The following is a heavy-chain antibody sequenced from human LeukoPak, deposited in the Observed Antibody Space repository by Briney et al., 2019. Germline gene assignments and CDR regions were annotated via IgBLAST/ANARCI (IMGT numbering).Heavy chain of an antibody. CDR3: ARSDGYGLVGI. J-gene: IGHJ3*02. Sequence: TSETLSLTCRVSGASINSGSNYWGWIRQPPGKTLEWIGSIYSSGSTYYNPSLKSRVIIMIDTPKNHFSLTLSSVTAADTAVYYWARSDGYGLVGIWGQGTMVTVSS. V-gene: IGHV4-39*07. CDR2: IYSSGST. D-gene: IGHD5-18*01. CDR1: GASINSGSNY.